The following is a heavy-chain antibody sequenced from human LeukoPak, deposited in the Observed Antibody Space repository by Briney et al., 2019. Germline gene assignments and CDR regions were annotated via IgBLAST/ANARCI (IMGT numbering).Heavy chain of an antibody. D-gene: IGHD2-2*01. Sequence: GGSLRLSCVASGITFSSYSMNWVRQAPGKGLEWVSYISSFSGTINYADSVKGRFTISRDNAKNSLYLQMNSLRAEDTAVYYCARDDASTTAFDPWGQGTLVTVSS. CDR1: GITFSSYS. CDR2: ISSFSGTI. V-gene: IGHV3-48*04. CDR3: ARDDASTTAFDP. J-gene: IGHJ5*02.